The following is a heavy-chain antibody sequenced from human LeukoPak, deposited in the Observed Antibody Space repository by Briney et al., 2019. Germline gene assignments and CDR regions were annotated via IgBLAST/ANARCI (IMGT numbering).Heavy chain of an antibody. V-gene: IGHV3-30*03. CDR1: GFTFSSYG. CDR2: ISYDGGNK. Sequence: GGSLRLSCAASGFTFSSYGMHWVRQAPGKGLEWVAVISYDGGNKYYADSVKGRFTISRDNSKNTLYLQMNSLRAEDTAVYYCSRDSSGYFDYWGQGTLVTVSS. D-gene: IGHD3-22*01. CDR3: SRDSSGYFDY. J-gene: IGHJ4*02.